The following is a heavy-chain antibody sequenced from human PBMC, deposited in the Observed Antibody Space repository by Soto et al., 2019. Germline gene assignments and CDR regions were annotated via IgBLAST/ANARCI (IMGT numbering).Heavy chain of an antibody. CDR2: FSGSGGAT. Sequence: VQVVESGGGLVQPGGSLRLSCAASGFIASNYAMSWVRQAPGKGLEWVSGFSGSGGATFYADSVKGRFTISRDSSKNTVYLQINRLRVEDTAVYYCAKAGGDYWGRGTLVSVSS. CDR1: GFIASNYA. V-gene: IGHV3-23*04. J-gene: IGHJ4*02. D-gene: IGHD3-10*01. CDR3: AKAGGDY.